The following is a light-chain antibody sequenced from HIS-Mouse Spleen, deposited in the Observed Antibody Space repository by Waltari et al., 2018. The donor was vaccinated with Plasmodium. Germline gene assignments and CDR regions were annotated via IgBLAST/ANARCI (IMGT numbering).Light chain of an antibody. CDR1: SSDVGGYNY. CDR2: EVS. J-gene: IGLJ2*01. Sequence: QSALTQPPSASGSPGQSVTISCTGTSSDVGGYNYVPWYQQHPGKAPKLMIYEVSKRPSGVPDRFSGSKSGNTASLTVSGLQAEDEADYYYSSYAGSNNLVFGGGTKLTVL. CDR3: SSYAGSNNLV. V-gene: IGLV2-8*01.